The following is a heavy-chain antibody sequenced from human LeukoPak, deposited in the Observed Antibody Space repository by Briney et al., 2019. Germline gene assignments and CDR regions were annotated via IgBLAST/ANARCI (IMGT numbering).Heavy chain of an antibody. CDR3: ARGVTGIYYYYYMDT. D-gene: IGHD3-10*01. Sequence: ASVKVSCKASGYTFTGYYMHWVRQAPGQGLEWMGWINPNSGGTNYAQKFQGGVTMTRDTSISTAYMELSRLSSDDTAVYYCARGVTGIYYYYYMDTWGKGTTVTVSS. CDR2: INPNSGGT. V-gene: IGHV1-2*02. CDR1: GYTFTGYY. J-gene: IGHJ6*03.